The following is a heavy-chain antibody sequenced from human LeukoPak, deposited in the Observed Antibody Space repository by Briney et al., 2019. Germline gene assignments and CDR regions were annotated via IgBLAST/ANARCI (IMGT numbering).Heavy chain of an antibody. Sequence: ASVKVSCKASGYTFTSYGISWVRQAPGQGLEWMGWISAYNGNTNYAQKLQGRVTMTTDTSTSTAYMELRSLRSDDTAVYYCARERDSSGYYSVGYWGQGILVTVSS. CDR2: ISAYNGNT. V-gene: IGHV1-18*01. J-gene: IGHJ4*02. CDR3: ARERDSSGYYSVGY. D-gene: IGHD3-22*01. CDR1: GYTFTSYG.